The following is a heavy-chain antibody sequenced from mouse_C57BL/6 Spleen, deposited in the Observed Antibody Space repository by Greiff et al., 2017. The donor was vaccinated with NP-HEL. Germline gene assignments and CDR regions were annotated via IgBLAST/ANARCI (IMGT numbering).Heavy chain of an antibody. Sequence: EVKLQQSGPELVKPGASVKISCKASGYTFTDYYMNWVKQSHGKSLEWIGDINPNNGGTSYNQKFKGKATLTVDKSSSTAYMELRSLTSEDSAVYYCVTTVVAPGYFDVWGTGTTVTVSS. D-gene: IGHD1-1*01. CDR3: VTTVVAPGYFDV. CDR1: GYTFTDYY. V-gene: IGHV1-26*01. J-gene: IGHJ1*03. CDR2: INPNNGGT.